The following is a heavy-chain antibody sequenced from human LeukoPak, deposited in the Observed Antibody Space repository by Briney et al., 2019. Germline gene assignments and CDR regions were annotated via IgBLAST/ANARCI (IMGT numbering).Heavy chain of an antibody. J-gene: IGHJ4*02. V-gene: IGHV2-70*04. CDR1: GFSLSTSGMR. Sequence: SGPTLVNPTQTLTLTCTFSGFSLSTSGMRVSWIRQPPGKALEWLARIDWDDDKFYSTSLKTRLTNSKDTSKNQAVLTMTNMDPVDTATYYCARTPYCGGDCYVDYWGQGTLVTVSS. CDR3: ARTPYCGGDCYVDY. CDR2: IDWDDDK. D-gene: IGHD2-21*02.